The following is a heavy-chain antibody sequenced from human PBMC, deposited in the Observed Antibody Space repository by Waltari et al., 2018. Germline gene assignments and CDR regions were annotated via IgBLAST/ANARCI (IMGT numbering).Heavy chain of an antibody. J-gene: IGHJ3*02. V-gene: IGHV3-15*01. CDR1: GFTFSSYG. CDR3: TTEPRQHYGVDAFDI. CDR2: IKSKTDGGTT. D-gene: IGHD4-17*01. Sequence: VQLVESGGGVVQPGRSLRLSCAASGFTFSSYGMHWVRQAPGKGLEWVGRIKSKTDGGTTDYAAPVKGRFTSSRDDSKNTLYLQMNSLKTEDTAVYYCTTEPRQHYGVDAFDIWGQGTMVTVSS.